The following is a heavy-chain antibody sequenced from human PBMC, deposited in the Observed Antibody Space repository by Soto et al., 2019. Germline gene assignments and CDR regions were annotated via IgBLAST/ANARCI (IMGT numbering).Heavy chain of an antibody. V-gene: IGHV4-30-4*01. CDR1: GGSISSGDYY. CDR3: ARDGGGSFSPLLDAFDI. CDR2: IYYSGST. D-gene: IGHD2-15*01. Sequence: SETLSLTCTVSGGSISSGDYYWSWIRQPPGKGLEWIGYIYYSGSTYYNPSLTSRGTITVDTSKNQFSLKLRPVTAADTAVYYCARDGGGSFSPLLDAFDIWGQGTMVTVSS. J-gene: IGHJ3*02.